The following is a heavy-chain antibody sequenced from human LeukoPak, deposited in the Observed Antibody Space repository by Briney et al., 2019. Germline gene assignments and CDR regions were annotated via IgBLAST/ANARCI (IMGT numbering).Heavy chain of an antibody. J-gene: IGHJ4*02. V-gene: IGHV3-23*01. CDR2: ISGSGGRT. Sequence: GGSLRLSCAASGFTFSSYAMGWVRQAPGKGLEWVSAISGSGGRTYYADSVKGRFTISRDNSKNTLYLQMNSLRAEDTAVYYCAKAYAGTAICHYWGQGTLVTVSS. D-gene: IGHD5-18*01. CDR3: AKAYAGTAICHY. CDR1: GFTFSSYA.